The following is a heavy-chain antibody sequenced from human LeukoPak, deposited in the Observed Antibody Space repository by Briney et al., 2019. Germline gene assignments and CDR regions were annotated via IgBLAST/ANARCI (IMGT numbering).Heavy chain of an antibody. Sequence: PSETLSLTCTVSGGSISSYYWSWIRQPSGKGLEWIGYIYYRGTTSYNPSLNSRVTISLDTSKSQFSLKLSSVIAADTAVYYCARDERGGSSSDIWGQGTMVTVSS. D-gene: IGHD6-13*01. CDR3: ARDERGGSSSDI. J-gene: IGHJ3*02. CDR1: GGSISSYY. V-gene: IGHV4-59*01. CDR2: IYYRGTT.